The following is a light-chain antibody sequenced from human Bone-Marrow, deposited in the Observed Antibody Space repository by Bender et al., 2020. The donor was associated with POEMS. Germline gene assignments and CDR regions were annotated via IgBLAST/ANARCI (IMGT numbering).Light chain of an antibody. CDR2: DDT. CDR1: NIGSKS. CDR3: QAWDNSALVV. V-gene: IGLV3-21*02. J-gene: IGLJ2*01. Sequence: SYVLTQPPSVSVAPGQTATITCGGRNIGSKSVHWYRQKPGQAPVLVVYDDTERPSGIPERFSGSASGQTATLTISGTQALDEADYYCQAWDNSALVVFGGGTKLTVL.